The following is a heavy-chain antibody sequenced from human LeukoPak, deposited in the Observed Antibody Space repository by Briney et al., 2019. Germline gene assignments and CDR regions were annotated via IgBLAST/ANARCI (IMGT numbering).Heavy chain of an antibody. D-gene: IGHD3-10*01. CDR3: TTDRGALTS. CDR1: GFTSNDAW. Sequence: GGSLRLSCAASGFTSNDAWMSWVRQPPGKGLEWVGRIQSKTDGGPPDYAAPVTGRFTISRDDSTNTLYLQMNSLKTEDTGVYYCTTDRGALTSWGQGTLVTVSS. CDR2: IQSKTDGGPP. J-gene: IGHJ5*02. V-gene: IGHV3-15*01.